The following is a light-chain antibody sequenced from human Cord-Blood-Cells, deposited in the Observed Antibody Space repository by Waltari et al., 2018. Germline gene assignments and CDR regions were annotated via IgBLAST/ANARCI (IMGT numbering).Light chain of an antibody. V-gene: IGKV1-5*01. J-gene: IGKJ2*01. CDR2: DAA. CDR3: QQYNSYSYT. Sequence: DIQMTQSPSTLSASVGDRVTITCRASQSISSWLAWYQQKTGKAPKLLIYDAASLESGVPSRFSGSGSVTEFTLTISSRQPDDFATYYCQQYNSYSYTFGQGTKLEIK. CDR1: QSISSW.